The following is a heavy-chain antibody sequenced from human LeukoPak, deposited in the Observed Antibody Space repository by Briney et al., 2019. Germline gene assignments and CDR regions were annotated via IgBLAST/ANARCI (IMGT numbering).Heavy chain of an antibody. J-gene: IGHJ3*02. CDR1: GYTFTSYG. Sequence: ASVKVSCKASGYTFTSYGISWVRQAPGQGLEWMGWISAYNGNTNYAQKHQGRVTMTTDTSTSTAYMELRSLGSDDTAVYYCARDPVDYDYVWGSSDAFDIWGQGTMVTVSS. D-gene: IGHD3-16*01. CDR2: ISAYNGNT. V-gene: IGHV1-18*01. CDR3: ARDPVDYDYVWGSSDAFDI.